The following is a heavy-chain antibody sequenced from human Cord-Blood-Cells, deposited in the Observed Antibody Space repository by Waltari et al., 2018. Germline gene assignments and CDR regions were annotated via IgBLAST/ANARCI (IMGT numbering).Heavy chain of an antibody. CDR1: GGSISSSSYY. V-gene: IGHV4-39*01. D-gene: IGHD6-19*01. CDR2: MYYSGST. Sequence: QLQLQESGPGLVKPSATLAVTCTVSGGSISSSSYYWGWIRQPPGKGLEWIGCMYYSGSTYYNPSLKSRVTISVDTSKNQFSLKLSSVTAADTAVYYCAKYSSGWYWYFDLWGRGTLVTVSS. J-gene: IGHJ2*01. CDR3: AKYSSGWYWYFDL.